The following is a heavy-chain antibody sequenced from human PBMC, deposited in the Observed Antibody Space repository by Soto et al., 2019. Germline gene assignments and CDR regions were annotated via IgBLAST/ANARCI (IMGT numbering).Heavy chain of an antibody. CDR3: ARSTTSCYSLCWFDP. CDR2: INAGNGET. J-gene: IGHJ5*02. Sequence: ASVKVSCKASGYTFTTYTIQWLLQAPGQRLEWMGWINAGNGETKYSQNFQGRVTITRDTSASTAYMELNSLRSEDTAVYYCARSTTSCYSLCWFDPWGQGTLVTVSS. CDR1: GYTFTTYT. D-gene: IGHD2-2*02. V-gene: IGHV1-3*01.